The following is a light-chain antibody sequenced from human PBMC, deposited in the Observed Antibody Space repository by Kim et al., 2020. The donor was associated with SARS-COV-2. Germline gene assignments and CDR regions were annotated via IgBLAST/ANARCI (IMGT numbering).Light chain of an antibody. V-gene: IGLV3-19*01. CDR1: SLRSYY. CDR3: NSRDSSGNHLE. CDR2: GKN. J-gene: IGLJ3*02. Sequence: SSELTQDPAVSVALGQTVRITCQGDSLRSYYASWYQQKPGQAPVLVIYGKNNRPSGIPDRFSGSSSGNTASLTITGAQAEDEADYCCNSRDSSGNHLEFGGGTKLTVL.